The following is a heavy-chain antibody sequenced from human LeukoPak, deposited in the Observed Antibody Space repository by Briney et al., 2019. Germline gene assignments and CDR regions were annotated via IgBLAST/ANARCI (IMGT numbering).Heavy chain of an antibody. Sequence: GGSLRLSCAAPGFTFSSYSMNWVRQAPGKGLEWVSAISGSNSHIYYANSVKGRFTISRDNAQNSLYLQMNGLRAEDTAVYYCARTAIGYSDYSGYYFDYSGQGSLATVSS. J-gene: IGHJ4*02. V-gene: IGHV3-21*01. CDR2: ISGSNSHI. D-gene: IGHD2-15*01. CDR1: GFTFSSYS. CDR3: ARTAIGYSDYSGYYFDY.